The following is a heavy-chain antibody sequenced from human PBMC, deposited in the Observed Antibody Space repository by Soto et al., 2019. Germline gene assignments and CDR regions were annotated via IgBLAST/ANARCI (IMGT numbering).Heavy chain of an antibody. J-gene: IGHJ3*02. V-gene: IGHV4-59*08. Sequence: SETLSLTCTVSGGSISSYYWSWIRQPPGKGLEWIGYIYYSGSTNYNPSLKSRVTISVDTSKNQFSLKLSSVTAADTAVYYCARLVGGVHEAFDIWGQGTVVTVSS. CDR3: ARLVGGVHEAFDI. D-gene: IGHD1-26*01. CDR2: IYYSGST. CDR1: GGSISSYY.